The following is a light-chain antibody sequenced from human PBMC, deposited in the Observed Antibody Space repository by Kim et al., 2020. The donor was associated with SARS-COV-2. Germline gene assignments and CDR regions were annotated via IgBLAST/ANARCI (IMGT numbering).Light chain of an antibody. V-gene: IGKV1-39*01. Sequence: SVGDSVTITCRASQSVGTYLNWYQHKPGKAPNLLIYSASTLQSGVPSRFSGGGSGTEFTLTSSSLQREDFATYYCQQTYSSLTVTFGQGTRLEIK. CDR2: SAS. J-gene: IGKJ5*01. CDR1: QSVGTY. CDR3: QQTYSSLTVT.